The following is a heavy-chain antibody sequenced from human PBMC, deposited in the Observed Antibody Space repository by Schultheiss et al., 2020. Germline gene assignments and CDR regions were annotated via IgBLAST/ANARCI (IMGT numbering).Heavy chain of an antibody. CDR1: GGSISSGDYY. D-gene: IGHD1-1*01. V-gene: IGHV4-30-4*01. CDR2: IYYSGST. CDR3: APSQGIYTGILYNIVDV. Sequence: SETLSLTCAVSGGSISSGDYYWSWIRQPPGKGLEWIGYIYYSGSTYYNPSLESRVTLYVDTSKNQFSLRLSSVTAADTAVYYCAPSQGIYTGILYNIVDVWGQGTTVTVSS. J-gene: IGHJ6*02.